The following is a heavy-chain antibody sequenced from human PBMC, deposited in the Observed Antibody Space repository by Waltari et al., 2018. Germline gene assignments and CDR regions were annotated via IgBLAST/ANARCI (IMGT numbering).Heavy chain of an antibody. J-gene: IGHJ6*02. D-gene: IGHD1-26*01. V-gene: IGHV1-8*01. CDR1: GYTLPSYD. CDR2: LNPNSGNT. CDR3: ARVGSSSYYYYGMDV. Sequence: QVQLVQSGAEVKKHGASVKVSCKASGYTLPSYDLYWVRQATGQGLAWMGWLNPNSGNTGYAQKFQGRVTMTRNTSISTAYMELSSLRSEDTAVYYCARVGSSSYYYYGMDVWGQGTTVTVSS.